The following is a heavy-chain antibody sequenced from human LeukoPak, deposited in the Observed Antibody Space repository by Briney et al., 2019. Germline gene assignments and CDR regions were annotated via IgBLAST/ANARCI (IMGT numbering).Heavy chain of an antibody. D-gene: IGHD1/OR15-1a*01. J-gene: IGHJ5*02. CDR2: IYYSGST. Sequence: SETLSLTCTVSGGSTSSYYWSWIRQPPGKGLEWIGYIYYSGSTNYNLSLKSRVTISVDTSKNQFSLKLSSVTAADTAVYYCARKKTVQGGTWNWFDPWGQGTLVTVSS. CDR3: ARKKTVQGGTWNWFDP. CDR1: GGSTSSYY. V-gene: IGHV4-59*08.